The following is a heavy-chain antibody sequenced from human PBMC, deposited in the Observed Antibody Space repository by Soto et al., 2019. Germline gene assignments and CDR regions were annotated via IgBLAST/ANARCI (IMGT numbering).Heavy chain of an antibody. Sequence: QVQLVQSGAEVKKPGSSVKVSCKASGGTFSSYAISLVRQAPGQGLEWMGGIIPIFGTANYAQKFQGRVTITADESTSTAYMEMSSLRSADTAVYYCATTGYSYGYSDYWGQGTLVTVSS. CDR3: ATTGYSYGYSDY. CDR2: IIPIFGTA. V-gene: IGHV1-69*01. J-gene: IGHJ4*02. D-gene: IGHD5-18*01. CDR1: GGTFSSYA.